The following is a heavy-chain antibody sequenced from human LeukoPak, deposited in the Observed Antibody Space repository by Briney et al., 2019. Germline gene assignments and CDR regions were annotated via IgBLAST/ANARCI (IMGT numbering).Heavy chain of an antibody. CDR3: ARQPTTVAGLHGMDV. CDR1: GYSFTSYW. J-gene: IGHJ6*02. D-gene: IGHD4-23*01. CDR2: IDPSDSYT. V-gene: IGHV5-10-1*01. Sequence: GESLKISCKGSGYSFTSYWISWVRQMPGKGLEWMGRIDPSDSYTNYSPSFQGHVTISADKSISTAYLQWSSLKASDTAMYYCARQPTTVAGLHGMDVWGQGTTATVSS.